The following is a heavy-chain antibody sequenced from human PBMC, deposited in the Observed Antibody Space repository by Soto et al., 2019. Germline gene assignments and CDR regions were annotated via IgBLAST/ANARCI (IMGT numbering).Heavy chain of an antibody. Sequence: GGSLTLSCATSGSTFNTFALHCVRQAPGQGLEWVAMIWSDGSDRQHADSVKGQVTISRDSSKNMLSMQMNRLRAEDTAIYDCVRGSYDSDGVRHNLGFFGPWGQSTLVTVSS. CDR3: VRGSYDSDGVRHNLGFFGP. CDR1: GSTFNTFA. CDR2: IWSDGSDR. V-gene: IGHV3-33*01. D-gene: IGHD7-27*01. J-gene: IGHJ5*02.